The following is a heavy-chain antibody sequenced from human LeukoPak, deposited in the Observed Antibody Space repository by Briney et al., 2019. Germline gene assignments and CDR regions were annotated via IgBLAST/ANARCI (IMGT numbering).Heavy chain of an antibody. J-gene: IGHJ6*02. D-gene: IGHD2-15*01. CDR1: GFTFSSYS. Sequence: GGSLRLSCAASGFTFSSYSMNSVRQAPGEGLEWVSSISSSSSYIYYADSVKGRFTISRDNAKNSLYLQMNSLRAEDTAVYYCARDRVAIYYYYGMDVWGQGTTVTVSS. CDR2: ISSSSSYI. V-gene: IGHV3-21*01. CDR3: ARDRVAIYYYYGMDV.